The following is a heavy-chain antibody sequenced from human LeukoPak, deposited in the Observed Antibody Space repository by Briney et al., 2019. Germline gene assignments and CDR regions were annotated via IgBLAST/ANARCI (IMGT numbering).Heavy chain of an antibody. D-gene: IGHD3-10*01. CDR1: GITLSNYG. CDR2: ISSSSSYI. J-gene: IGHJ4*02. CDR3: ARELLLWFGESQYFDY. Sequence: GGSLRLSCAVSGITLSNYGMSWVRQAPGKGLEWVSSISSSSSYIYYADSVKGRSTISRDNAKNSLYLQMNSLRAEDTAVYYCARELLLWFGESQYFDYWGQGTLVTVSS. V-gene: IGHV3-21*01.